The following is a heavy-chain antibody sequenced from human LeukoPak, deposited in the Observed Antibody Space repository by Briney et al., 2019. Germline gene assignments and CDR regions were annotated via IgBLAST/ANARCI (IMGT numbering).Heavy chain of an antibody. V-gene: IGHV3-23*01. Sequence: GGTLRLSCAASAFTFSSYGMSWVRQAPGKGLEWVSAISGDGRDIFYADAVKGRFTISRDNSKNTLYLQMNSLRAEDTAVYYCARDPEDYYDSSAYYDGFDMWGQGTMVTVSS. D-gene: IGHD3-22*01. CDR3: ARDPEDYYDSSAYYDGFDM. CDR2: ISGDGRDI. J-gene: IGHJ3*02. CDR1: AFTFSSYG.